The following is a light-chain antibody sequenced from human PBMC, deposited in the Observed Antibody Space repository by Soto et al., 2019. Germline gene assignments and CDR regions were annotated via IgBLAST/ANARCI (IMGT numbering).Light chain of an antibody. Sequence: QSVLTQSPSVSAAPGQKVTISCSGSSSNIGNNYVSWYQQLPGTAPKLLIYDNNKRPSGIPDRFSGSKSGTSGTLDITGLQTCDEADYYCATWDGSLPGEVFGGGTKLAVL. V-gene: IGLV1-51*01. CDR2: DNN. CDR1: SSNIGNNY. CDR3: ATWDGSLPGEV. J-gene: IGLJ2*01.